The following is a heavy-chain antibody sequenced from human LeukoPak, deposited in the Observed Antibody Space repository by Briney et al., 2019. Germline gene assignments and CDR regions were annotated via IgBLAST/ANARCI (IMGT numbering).Heavy chain of an antibody. CDR2: INSNTGNP. CDR1: GYTFTSCT. J-gene: IGHJ4*02. D-gene: IGHD6-13*01. CDR3: ARGLEEAYSSSWPRPDY. Sequence: ASVKVSCKASGYTFTSCTMNWVRQAPGQGLEWMGWINSNTGNPTYAQGFTGRFVFSLDTSVSTAYLQISSLKAEDTAVYYCARGLEEAYSSSWPRPDYWGQGTLVTVSS. V-gene: IGHV7-4-1*02.